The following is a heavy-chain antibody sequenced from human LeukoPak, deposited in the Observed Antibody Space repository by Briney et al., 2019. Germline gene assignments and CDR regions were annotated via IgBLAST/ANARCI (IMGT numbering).Heavy chain of an antibody. J-gene: IGHJ3*02. D-gene: IGHD3-16*02. CDR3: AKALRKVPLIVDYIDAFDI. V-gene: IGHV4-59*01. CDR2: IYYSGST. CDR1: GGSISSYY. Sequence: PSETLSLTCTVSGGSISSYYWSWIRQPPGKGLEWIGYIYYSGSTNYNPSLKSRVTISVDTSKNQFSLKLSSVTAEDTALYYCAKALRKVPLIVDYIDAFDIWGQGTMVTVSS.